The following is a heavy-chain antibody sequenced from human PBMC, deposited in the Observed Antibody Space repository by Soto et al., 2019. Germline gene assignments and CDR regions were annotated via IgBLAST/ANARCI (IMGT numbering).Heavy chain of an antibody. CDR1: GDSISKYY. Sequence: SETLSLTCTVSGDSISKYYLSWIRQPPGKGLEWIGYVSYSGSTNYNPSLKNRVTMLMDTSKSQFSLRLTSVTAADAAVYYCARAALQSDLDFDHWGQGTLVTVSS. D-gene: IGHD1-1*01. J-gene: IGHJ4*02. CDR2: VSYSGST. CDR3: ARAALQSDLDFDH. V-gene: IGHV4-59*01.